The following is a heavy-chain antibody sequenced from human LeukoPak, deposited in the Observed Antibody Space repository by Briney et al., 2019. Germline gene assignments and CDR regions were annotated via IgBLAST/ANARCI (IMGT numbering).Heavy chain of an antibody. V-gene: IGHV3-11*01. Sequence: GSLRLSCAASGFTFSDYYMSWIRQAPGKGLEWVSYISSSGSTIYYADSVKGRFTISRDNAKNSLYPQMNSLRAEDTAVYYCARDSQDYYGSGSYTDYWGQGTLVTVSS. CDR2: ISSSGSTI. CDR1: GFTFSDYY. CDR3: ARDSQDYYGSGSYTDY. D-gene: IGHD3-10*01. J-gene: IGHJ4*02.